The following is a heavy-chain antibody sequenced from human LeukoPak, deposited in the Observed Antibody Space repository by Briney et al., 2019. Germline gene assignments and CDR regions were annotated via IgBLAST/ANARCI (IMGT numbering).Heavy chain of an antibody. V-gene: IGHV4-34*01. J-gene: IGHJ2*01. D-gene: IGHD3-10*01. Sequence: PSETLSLTCAVYGGSFSGYYWSWIRQPPGKGLEWIGEINHSGSTNYNPSLKSRVTIAVDTSKNQFSLKLSSVTAADTAVYYCARDSWGVRWYFDLWGRGTLVTVSS. CDR1: GGSFSGYY. CDR3: ARDSWGVRWYFDL. CDR2: INHSGST.